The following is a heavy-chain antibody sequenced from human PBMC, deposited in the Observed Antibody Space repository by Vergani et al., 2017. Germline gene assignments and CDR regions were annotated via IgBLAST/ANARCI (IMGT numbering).Heavy chain of an antibody. D-gene: IGHD3-9*01. CDR1: GGSISSGGYY. CDR3: ARDQDDYDILTGYRYWYFDL. Sequence: QVQLQQWGAGLLKPSETLSLTCAVSGGSISSGGYYWSWIRQPAGKGLEWIGRIYTGGSTTYNPSLKSRISISIDTSKNQFSLKLSSVTAADTAIYYCARDQDDYDILTGYRYWYFDLWGRGTLVTVSS. CDR2: IYTGGST. V-gene: IGHV4-61*02. J-gene: IGHJ2*01.